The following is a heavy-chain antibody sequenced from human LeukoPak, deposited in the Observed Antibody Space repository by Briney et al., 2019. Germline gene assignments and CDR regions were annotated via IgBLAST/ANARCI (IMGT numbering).Heavy chain of an antibody. D-gene: IGHD2/OR15-2a*01. CDR1: GFTFSSYW. J-gene: IGHJ3*02. CDR2: IKQDGSEK. V-gene: IGHV3-7*03. CDR3: ARTPSMWPDAFDI. Sequence: GGSLRLSCAASGFTFSSYWMSRVRQAPGKGLEWVANIKQDGSEKYYVDSVKGRFTISRDNAKNSLYLQMNSLRGEDTAVYYCARTPSMWPDAFDIWGQGTMVTVSS.